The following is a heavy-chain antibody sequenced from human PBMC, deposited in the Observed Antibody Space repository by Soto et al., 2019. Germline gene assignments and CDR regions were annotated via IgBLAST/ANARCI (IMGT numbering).Heavy chain of an antibody. D-gene: IGHD6-13*01. J-gene: IGHJ4*02. CDR1: GGSISSGGYY. V-gene: IGHV4-31*03. CDR3: ARVSAAAGRNFDY. CDR2: IYYSGST. Sequence: SETLCLTCTVSGGSISSGGYYGSWIRQHPGKGLEWIGYIYYSGSTYYNPSLKSRVTISVDTSKNQFSLKLSSVTAADTAVYYCARVSAAAGRNFDYWGQGTLVTVS.